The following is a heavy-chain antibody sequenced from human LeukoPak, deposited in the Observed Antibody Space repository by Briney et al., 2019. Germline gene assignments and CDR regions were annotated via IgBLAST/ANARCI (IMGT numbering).Heavy chain of an antibody. CDR1: GGSISSSTFY. J-gene: IGHJ6*04. Sequence: SETLSLTCTVSGGSISSSTFYWGWIRQPPGKGLEWIGTIYYSGSTFYNPSLKSRVTISIDTSKNQLSLKLSPVTAADTAVYYCARDGTTVSPAVWGKGTTVTVSS. CDR3: ARDGTTVSPAV. D-gene: IGHD4-17*01. CDR2: IYYSGST. V-gene: IGHV4-39*07.